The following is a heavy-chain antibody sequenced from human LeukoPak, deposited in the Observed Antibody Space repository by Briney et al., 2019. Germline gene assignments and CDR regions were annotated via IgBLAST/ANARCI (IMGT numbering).Heavy chain of an antibody. Sequence: SETLSLTCTVSGGSISSYYWSWIRQPAGKGLEWIGRIYTSGSTNYNPSLKSRVTMSVDTSKNQFSLKLSSVTAADTAVYYCARGTTPYYYDSSGYYRYWGQGTLVTVSS. CDR1: GGSISSYY. V-gene: IGHV4-4*07. D-gene: IGHD3-22*01. J-gene: IGHJ4*02. CDR3: ARGTTPYYYDSSGYYRY. CDR2: IYTSGST.